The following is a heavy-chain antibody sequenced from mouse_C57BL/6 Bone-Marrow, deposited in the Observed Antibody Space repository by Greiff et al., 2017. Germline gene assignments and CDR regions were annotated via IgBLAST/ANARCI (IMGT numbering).Heavy chain of an antibody. Sequence: QVQLQQPGAELVKPGASVKMSCKASGYTFTSYWITWVKQRPGQGLEWIGDIYPTSGRTNYNEKFKSKAILTVDTSSNTAYMQLSSLTSGDSAVFYGARSGPLGRSFDDWGQGTTLTGSS. D-gene: IGHD4-1*01. CDR1: GYTFTSYW. CDR3: ARSGPLGRSFDD. J-gene: IGHJ2*01. CDR2: IYPTSGRT. V-gene: IGHV1-55*01.